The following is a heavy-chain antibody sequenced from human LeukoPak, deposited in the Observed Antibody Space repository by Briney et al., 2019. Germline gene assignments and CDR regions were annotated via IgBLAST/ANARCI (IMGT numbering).Heavy chain of an antibody. D-gene: IGHD5-24*01. CDR2: ISAYNGNT. Sequence: ASVKDSCKASGYTFTSYGISWVRQAPGQGLEWMGWISAYNGNTNYAQKLQGRVTMTTDTSTSTAYMELRSLRSDDTAVYYCARTSMATIKQHFDYWGQGTLVTVSS. V-gene: IGHV1-18*01. CDR3: ARTSMATIKQHFDY. J-gene: IGHJ4*02. CDR1: GYTFTSYG.